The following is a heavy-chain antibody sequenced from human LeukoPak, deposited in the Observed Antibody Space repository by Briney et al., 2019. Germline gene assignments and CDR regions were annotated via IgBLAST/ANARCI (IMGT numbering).Heavy chain of an antibody. Sequence: GGSLRLSCAASGFTFSSYALTWVRQAPGKGLEWVSAISGSGGSTYYADSVKGRFTISRDNSKNTLFLQMNSLRAEDTGVYYCAKSMSDTWRSAPYVGYWGQGTLVTVSS. J-gene: IGHJ4*02. CDR1: GFTFSSYA. V-gene: IGHV3-23*01. CDR2: ISGSGGST. D-gene: IGHD1-26*01. CDR3: AKSMSDTWRSAPYVGY.